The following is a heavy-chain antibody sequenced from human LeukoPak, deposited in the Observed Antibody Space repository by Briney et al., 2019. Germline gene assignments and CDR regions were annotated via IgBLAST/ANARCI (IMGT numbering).Heavy chain of an antibody. D-gene: IGHD2-2*01. CDR1: GGSISSYY. CDR3: ARRGTSYYYYGMDV. V-gene: IGHV4-59*01. J-gene: IGHJ6*02. CDR2: IYYSGST. Sequence: SETLSLTCTVSGGSISSYYWSWIRQPPGKGLEWIGYIYYSGSTNYNPSLKSRVTISVDTSKNQFSLKLSSVTAADTAVYYCARRGTSYYYYGMDVWGQGTTVIVSS.